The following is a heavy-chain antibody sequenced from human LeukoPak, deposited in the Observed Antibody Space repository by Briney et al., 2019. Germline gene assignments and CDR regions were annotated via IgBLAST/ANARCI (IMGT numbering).Heavy chain of an antibody. CDR3: ARGQDSWYRYNWFDP. V-gene: IGHV4-34*01. J-gene: IGHJ5*02. CDR2: INHSGST. Sequence: PSETLSLTCAVYGGSFSGYYWGWTRKPPGKGLEWIGEINHSGSTNYNPSLKSRVTISVDTSKNQFSLKLSSVTAADTAVYYCARGQDSWYRYNWFDPWGQGTLVTVSS. CDR1: GGSFSGYY. D-gene: IGHD6-13*01.